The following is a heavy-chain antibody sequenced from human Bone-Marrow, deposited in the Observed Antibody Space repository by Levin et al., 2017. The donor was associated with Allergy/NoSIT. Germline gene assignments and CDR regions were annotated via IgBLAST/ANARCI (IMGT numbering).Heavy chain of an antibody. J-gene: IGHJ4*02. CDR1: GYTFTAYY. Sequence: ASVKVSCKTSGYTFTAYYLYWVRQAPGQGLEWMGWINPNSGDTNYAQKFQGRVTMTRDTSISTAYMELIRLRSDDTAVYYCTGGITGATGFDYWGQGTLVTVSS. CDR2: INPNSGDT. V-gene: IGHV1-2*02. D-gene: IGHD1-20*01. CDR3: TGGITGATGFDY.